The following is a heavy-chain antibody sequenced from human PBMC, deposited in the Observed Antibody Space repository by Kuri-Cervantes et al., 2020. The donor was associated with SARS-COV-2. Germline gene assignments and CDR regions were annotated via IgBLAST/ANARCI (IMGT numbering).Heavy chain of an antibody. J-gene: IGHJ4*02. V-gene: IGHV3-21*01. CDR1: GFTFSSYS. D-gene: IGHD3-10*01. Sequence: GGSLRLSCAASGFTFSSYSMNWVRQAPGKGLEWVSSISSSSSYIYYADSVKGRFTISRDNSKNTLYLQMNSLRAEDTAVYYCAREGMVRGATFFDYWGQGTLVTVSS. CDR3: AREGMVRGATFFDY. CDR2: ISSSSSYI.